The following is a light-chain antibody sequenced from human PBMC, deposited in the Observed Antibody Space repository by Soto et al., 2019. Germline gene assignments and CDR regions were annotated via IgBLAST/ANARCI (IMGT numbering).Light chain of an antibody. J-gene: IGLJ3*02. Sequence: QPVLTQSPSASGTPGQRVTISCSGSSSNIGSFYVYWYQQLPGSAPKLLIYRNSQRPSGVPDRFSGSKSGTSASLAISGLRSEDEADYYCAAWDDSLRVMFGGGTQLTVL. CDR1: SSNIGSFY. V-gene: IGLV1-47*01. CDR2: RNS. CDR3: AAWDDSLRVM.